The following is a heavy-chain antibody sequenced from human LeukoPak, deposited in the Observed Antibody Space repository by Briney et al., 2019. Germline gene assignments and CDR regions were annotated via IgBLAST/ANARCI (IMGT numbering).Heavy chain of an antibody. J-gene: IGHJ4*02. V-gene: IGHV3-23*01. CDR2: ISGSGGST. CDR3: AKAGGLRYFLGDYFDY. D-gene: IGHD3-9*01. Sequence: GGSLRLSCAASGFTFSSYAMSWVHQAPGKGLEWVSAISGSGGSTYYADSVKGRFTISRDNSKNTLYLQMNSLRAEDTAVYYCAKAGGLRYFLGDYFDYWGQGTLVTVSS. CDR1: GFTFSSYA.